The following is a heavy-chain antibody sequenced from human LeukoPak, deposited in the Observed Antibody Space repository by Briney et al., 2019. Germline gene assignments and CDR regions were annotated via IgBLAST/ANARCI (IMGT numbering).Heavy chain of an antibody. D-gene: IGHD4-11*01. CDR1: GASIITTNYY. CDR2: ISYSGNA. CDR3: ARNLGQTWGTVTTDLWYFDH. V-gene: IGHV4-39*01. Sequence: SETLSLTCTVSGASIITTNYYWGWIRQPPGKGLEWIGSISYSGNAYYNPSLRSRLSISMDASKNQFSLRVRSVTAADTAVYYCARNLGQTWGTVTTDLWYFDHWGQGTLVPVSS. J-gene: IGHJ4*02.